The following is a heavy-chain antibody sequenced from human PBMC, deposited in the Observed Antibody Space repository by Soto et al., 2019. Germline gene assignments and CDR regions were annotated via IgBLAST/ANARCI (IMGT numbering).Heavy chain of an antibody. D-gene: IGHD1-20*01. CDR3: ARDRWHANRYPGAFDI. V-gene: IGHV3-48*03. CDR1: GFSFRNFE. Sequence: PGGSLRLSYAASGFSFRNFEMNWVRQAPGKGLEWVSYIDATGNIIYYADSVKGRFTISRDNSKNSLFLQMNSLRAEDTAVYYCARDRWHANRYPGAFDIWGRGTMVTVSS. CDR2: IDATGNII. J-gene: IGHJ3*02.